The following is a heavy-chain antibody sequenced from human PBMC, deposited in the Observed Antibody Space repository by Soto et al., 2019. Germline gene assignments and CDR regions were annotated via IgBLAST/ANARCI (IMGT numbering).Heavy chain of an antibody. Sequence: SETLSLTCTVSGGSISSFYYYWSWIRQPPGKGLEWIGYIYYSGSTYYNPSLKSRVTISVDTSKNQFSLKLSSVTAADTAVYYCARASPVVNDVWGQGTTVTVSS. J-gene: IGHJ6*02. CDR3: ARASPVVNDV. V-gene: IGHV4-30-4*01. CDR2: IYYSGST. CDR1: GGSISSFYYY.